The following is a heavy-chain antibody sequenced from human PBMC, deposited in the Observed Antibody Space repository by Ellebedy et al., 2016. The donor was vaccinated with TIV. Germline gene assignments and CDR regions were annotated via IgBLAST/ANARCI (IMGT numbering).Heavy chain of an antibody. Sequence: GGSLRLSXAASGFTFSSYSMNWVRQAPGKGLEWVSSISSSSSYIYYADSVKGRFTISRDNAKNSLYLQMNSLRAEDTAVYYCARDCPTTWYSSGWCEWGQGTLVTVSS. D-gene: IGHD6-19*01. CDR3: ARDCPTTWYSSGWCE. CDR1: GFTFSSYS. CDR2: ISSSSSYI. V-gene: IGHV3-21*01. J-gene: IGHJ4*02.